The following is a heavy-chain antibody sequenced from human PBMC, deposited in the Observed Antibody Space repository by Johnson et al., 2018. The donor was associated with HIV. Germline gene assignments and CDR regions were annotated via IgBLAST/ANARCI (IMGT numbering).Heavy chain of an antibody. V-gene: IGHV3-30*02. D-gene: IGHD1/OR15-1a*01. CDR3: AKGRIGTSSMRGGAFDM. Sequence: GKGLEWVAFIRYDGNNKYYGDSVKGRFTISRDNSKNTLYLQMNSLRVEDTAVYYCAKGRIGTSSMRGGAFDMWGQGTMVIVSS. J-gene: IGHJ3*02. CDR2: IRYDGNNK.